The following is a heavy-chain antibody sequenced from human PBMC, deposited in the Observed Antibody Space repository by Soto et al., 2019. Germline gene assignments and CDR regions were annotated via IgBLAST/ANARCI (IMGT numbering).Heavy chain of an antibody. CDR2: IYYSGRT. CDR1: GGSISSSSYY. J-gene: IGHJ5*02. V-gene: IGHV4-39*01. Sequence: SETLSLTCTVSGGSISSSSYYWGWIRQPPGKGLEWIGSIYYSGRTYYNPSLKSRVTRSLDPSKNQSSLKLSSVSAADTAVYYCARPKGLEVDILTGYYINWFDPWGQGTLATVSS. CDR3: ARPKGLEVDILTGYYINWFDP. D-gene: IGHD3-9*01.